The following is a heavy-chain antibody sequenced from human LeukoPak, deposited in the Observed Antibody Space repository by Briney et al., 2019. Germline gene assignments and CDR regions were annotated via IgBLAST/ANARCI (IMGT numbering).Heavy chain of an antibody. CDR2: IYYSGST. CDR3: TRDYSGYYYYYGMDV. J-gene: IGHJ6*02. D-gene: IGHD2-21*01. Sequence: PSETLSLTCTVSGGSVSSSSSYWSWIRQPPGKGLEWIGYIYYSGSTYYNPSLKSRVTISVDTSKNQFSLKLSSVTAADTAVYYCTRDYSGYYYYYGMDVWGQGTTVTVSS. V-gene: IGHV4-30-4*01. CDR1: GGSVSSSSSY.